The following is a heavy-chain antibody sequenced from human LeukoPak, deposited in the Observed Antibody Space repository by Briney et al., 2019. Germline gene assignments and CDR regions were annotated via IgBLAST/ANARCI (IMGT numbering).Heavy chain of an antibody. Sequence: NPSETLSLTCTVSGGSISSGGYYWSWIRQHPGKGLEWIGYIYYSGSTYYNPSLKSRVTISVDTSKNQFSLKLSSVTAADTAVYYCASEKYDSSGYYVGYWGQGTLVTVSS. J-gene: IGHJ4*02. CDR1: GGSISSGGYY. V-gene: IGHV4-31*03. CDR2: IYYSGST. D-gene: IGHD3-22*01. CDR3: ASEKYDSSGYYVGY.